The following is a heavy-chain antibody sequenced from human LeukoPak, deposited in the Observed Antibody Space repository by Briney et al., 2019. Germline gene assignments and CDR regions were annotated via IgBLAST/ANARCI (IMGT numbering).Heavy chain of an antibody. CDR3: ARETGINWNDRSAFDI. Sequence: QPGRSLRLSCAASGFTFSSYGMHWVRQAPGKGLEWVAVIWYDGSNKYYADSVKGRFTISRDNSKNTLYLQMNSLRAEDTAVYYCARETGINWNDRSAFDIWGQGTMVTVSS. CDR1: GFTFSSYG. D-gene: IGHD1-1*01. J-gene: IGHJ3*02. CDR2: IWYDGSNK. V-gene: IGHV3-33*01.